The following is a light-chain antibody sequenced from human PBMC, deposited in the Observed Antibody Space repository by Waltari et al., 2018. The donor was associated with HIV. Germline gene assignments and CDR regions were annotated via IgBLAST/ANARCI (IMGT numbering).Light chain of an antibody. CDR2: DVI. V-gene: IGLV2-8*01. CDR3: SSHAGSKVV. Sequence: QSALTQPPSASGSPGQSVTLSCPGTNSDVGGYNYVSWHQQHPGKAPKLMIYDVIKRPSGVPDRFSGSKSGNTASLTVSGLQPEDEADYYCSSHAGSKVVFGGGTRLTVL. J-gene: IGLJ2*01. CDR1: NSDVGGYNY.